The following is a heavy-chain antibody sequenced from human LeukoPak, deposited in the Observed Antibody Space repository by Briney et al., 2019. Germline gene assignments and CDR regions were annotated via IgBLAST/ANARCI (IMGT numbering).Heavy chain of an antibody. CDR1: GGTFSSYA. Sequence: ASVKVSCKASGGTFSSYAISWVRQAPGQGLEWMGRIIPIFGIGNYAQKFQGRVTITADKSTSTAYMELSSLRSEDTAVYYCARDILNSSGWYSPDYWGQGTLVTVSS. V-gene: IGHV1-69*04. J-gene: IGHJ4*02. CDR2: IIPIFGIG. CDR3: ARDILNSSGWYSPDY. D-gene: IGHD6-19*01.